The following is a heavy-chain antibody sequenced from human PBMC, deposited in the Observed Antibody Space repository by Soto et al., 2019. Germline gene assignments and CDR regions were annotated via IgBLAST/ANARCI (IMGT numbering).Heavy chain of an antibody. V-gene: IGHV3-74*01. CDR3: GRGGGKQPWSLRYP. D-gene: IGHD3-16*01. CDR2: LNSAASTT. CDR1: GFTFSSYW. J-gene: IGHJ3*01. Sequence: EVQLVESGGGFVQAGGSLRLSCAAPGFTFSSYWLHWVRQAPGKGLLWVSRLNSAASTTNYADSVKGRFTISRANARKLLSPKMNSLRIDFTAVYYCGRGGGKQPWSLRYPWGQWTMVTVSS.